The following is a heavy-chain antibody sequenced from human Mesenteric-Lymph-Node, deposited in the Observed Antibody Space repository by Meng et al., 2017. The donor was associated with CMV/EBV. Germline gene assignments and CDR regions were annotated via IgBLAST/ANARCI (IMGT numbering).Heavy chain of an antibody. J-gene: IGHJ6*02. CDR3: ARGGYYYHYGMDV. CDR1: GYTFNGYY. CDR2: INPNIADT. V-gene: IGHV1-2*02. Sequence: ASVKVSCKASGYTFNGYYIHWVRQAPGQGLEWMGWINPNIADTNYAQKFQDRVTMTRDKSISTAFMEVIRLRSDNTAVYYCARGGYYYHYGMDVWGQGTTVTVSS.